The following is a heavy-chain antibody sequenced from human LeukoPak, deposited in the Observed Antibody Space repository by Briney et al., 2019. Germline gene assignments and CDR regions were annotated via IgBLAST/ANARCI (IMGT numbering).Heavy chain of an antibody. V-gene: IGHV3-74*03. CDR1: GITFRNYW. D-gene: IGHD6-13*01. CDR3: ASHILGYSSSWLNY. CDR2: INTDGDRT. Sequence: GGSLRLSCVASGITFRNYWMSWVRQAPGKGLVWVSRINTDGDRTTYADSVKGRFTISRDNAKNTLYLQMHSLRAEDTAVYYCASHILGYSSSWLNYWGQGTLVTVSS. J-gene: IGHJ4*02.